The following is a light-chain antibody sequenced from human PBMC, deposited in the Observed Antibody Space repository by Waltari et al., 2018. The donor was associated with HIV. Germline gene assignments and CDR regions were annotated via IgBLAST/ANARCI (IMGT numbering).Light chain of an antibody. Sequence: EIVLTQSPAILSSTPGEGVTLSCRASQSVSSYLAWYQQKPGQAPRLLMYDASNRATGIPARFSGSGSGKDFTLTISSLEPEDFAVYYCQQRNSWSPDVTFGPGTKVDIK. CDR2: DAS. CDR3: QQRNSWSPDVT. J-gene: IGKJ3*01. V-gene: IGKV3-11*01. CDR1: QSVSSY.